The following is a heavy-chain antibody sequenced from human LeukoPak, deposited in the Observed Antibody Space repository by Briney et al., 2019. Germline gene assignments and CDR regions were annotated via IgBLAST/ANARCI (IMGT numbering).Heavy chain of an antibody. D-gene: IGHD1-26*01. CDR3: ARVQGSYYAPYFDY. Sequence: GGSLRLSCAASGFTFDDYGMSWVRQAPGKGLEWVSGINWNGGSTGCADSVKGRFTISRDNAKNSLYLQMNSLRAEDTAVYYCARVQGSYYAPYFDYWGQGTLVTVSS. CDR2: INWNGGST. V-gene: IGHV3-20*04. CDR1: GFTFDDYG. J-gene: IGHJ4*02.